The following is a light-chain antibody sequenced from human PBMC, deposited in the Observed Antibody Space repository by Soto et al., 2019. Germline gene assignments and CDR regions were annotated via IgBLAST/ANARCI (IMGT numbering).Light chain of an antibody. CDR2: DAS. J-gene: IGKJ1*01. Sequence: DIQMTQSPSTLSASVGDRVTITCRASQSISSWLAWYQQKPGKAPKLLIYDASSLESGVPSRFSGSGSGTEFTLTISSLQPDAFATYYCQQYNSYWTFGQGNKVDIK. V-gene: IGKV1-5*01. CDR1: QSISSW. CDR3: QQYNSYWT.